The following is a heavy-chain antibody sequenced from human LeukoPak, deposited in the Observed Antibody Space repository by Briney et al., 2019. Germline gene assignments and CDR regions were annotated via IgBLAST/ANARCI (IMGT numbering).Heavy chain of an antibody. Sequence: PSETLSLTCKVSGDSVSSSSYYWGWIRQPPGTGLEWIGSIYYSGSIYYNPSLKSRVTISLDTSKNQFSLKLSSVTAADTAVYYCARVPIVGATSGFDYWGQGNLVTVSS. CDR2: IYYSGSI. V-gene: IGHV4-39*07. CDR1: GDSVSSSSYY. D-gene: IGHD1-26*01. J-gene: IGHJ4*02. CDR3: ARVPIVGATSGFDY.